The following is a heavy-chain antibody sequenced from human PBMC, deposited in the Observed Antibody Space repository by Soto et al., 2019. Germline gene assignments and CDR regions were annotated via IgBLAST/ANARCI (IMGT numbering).Heavy chain of an antibody. CDR3: AKDILPDPHSSGWLDY. D-gene: IGHD6-19*01. CDR1: GFTFDDYA. J-gene: IGHJ4*02. CDR2: ISWNSGSI. Sequence: GGSLRLSCAASGFTFDDYAMHWVRQAPGKGLKWVSGISWNSGSIGYADSVKGRFTISRDNAKNSLYLQMNSLRAEDTALYYCAKDILPDPHSSGWLDYWGQGTLVTVSP. V-gene: IGHV3-9*01.